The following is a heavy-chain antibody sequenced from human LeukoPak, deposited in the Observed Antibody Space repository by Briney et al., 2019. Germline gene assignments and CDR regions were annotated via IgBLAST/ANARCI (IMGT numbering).Heavy chain of an antibody. CDR1: GGTFSSYA. Sequence: SVKVSCKASGGTFSSYAISWVRQAPGQGLEWMGGIIPIFGTANYAQKFQGRVTITADESTSTAYMELSSLRSEDTAVYYCARGVRFGELFSAYWGQGTLVTVSS. CDR3: ARGVRFGELFSAY. J-gene: IGHJ4*02. D-gene: IGHD3-10*01. CDR2: IIPIFGTA. V-gene: IGHV1-69*01.